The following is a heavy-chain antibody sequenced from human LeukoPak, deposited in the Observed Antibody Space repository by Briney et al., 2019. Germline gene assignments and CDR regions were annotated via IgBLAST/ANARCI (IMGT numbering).Heavy chain of an antibody. CDR2: ISSSSSYI. CDR3: ARVSIAAAGTSY. J-gene: IGHJ4*02. V-gene: IGHV3-21*01. Sequence: PGGSLRLSCAASGFTVSSNYMSWVRQAPGKGLEWASSISSSSSYIYYADSVKGRFTISRDNAKNSLYLQMNSLRAEDTAVYYCARVSIAAAGTSYWGQGTLVTVSS. D-gene: IGHD6-13*01. CDR1: GFTVSSNY.